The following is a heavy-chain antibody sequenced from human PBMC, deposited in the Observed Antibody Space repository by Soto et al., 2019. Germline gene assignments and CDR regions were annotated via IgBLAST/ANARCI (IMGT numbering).Heavy chain of an antibody. Sequence: QVQLVQSGAEMKKPGSAVKVSCKASEDTFGTYTISWVRQAPGQGLEWMGRIIPYLDITDYAQKFQGRFTIAADKSTSTVYMELNRLRSEDTAVDFCARDTTYWGLGTMVTVSS. CDR1: EDTFGTYT. D-gene: IGHD5-18*01. V-gene: IGHV1-69*02. CDR3: ARDTTY. CDR2: IIPYLDIT. J-gene: IGHJ4*02.